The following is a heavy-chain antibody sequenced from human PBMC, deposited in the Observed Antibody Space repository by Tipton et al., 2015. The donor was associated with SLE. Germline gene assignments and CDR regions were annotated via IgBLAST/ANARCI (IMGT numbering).Heavy chain of an antibody. CDR2: IYTSGST. Sequence: TLSLTCSVSGVSISSGSYYWSWIRQPAGKGLEWIGRIYTSGSTNYNPSLKSRVTISVDTSKNQFSLKLSSVTAADTAVYFCARDRVIYSPFYYYGMDVWGQGTTVTVSS. CDR1: GVSISSGSYY. D-gene: IGHD4-11*01. CDR3: ARDRVIYSPFYYYGMDV. V-gene: IGHV4-61*02. J-gene: IGHJ6*02.